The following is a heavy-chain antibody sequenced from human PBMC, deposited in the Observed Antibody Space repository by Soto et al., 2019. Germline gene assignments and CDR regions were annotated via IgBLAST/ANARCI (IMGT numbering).Heavy chain of an antibody. CDR3: ARVERGTATTVVDAFDI. CDR2: MSHSGGS. D-gene: IGHD1-1*01. CDR1: GGSVSSGSYY. J-gene: IGHJ3*02. V-gene: IGHV4-34*01. Sequence: QVQLQQWGAGLLKPSETLSLTCAVYGGSVSSGSYYWSWIRQPPGKGLEWIGEMSHSGGSHFNPPLKRRVTISVDTSKNQFSLKMSSVTAADTALYYCARVERGTATTVVDAFDIWGPGTMVTVSS.